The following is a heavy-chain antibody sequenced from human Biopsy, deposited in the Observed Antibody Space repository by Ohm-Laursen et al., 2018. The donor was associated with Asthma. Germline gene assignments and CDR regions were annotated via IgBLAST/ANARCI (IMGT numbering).Heavy chain of an antibody. J-gene: IGHJ4*02. D-gene: IGHD6-19*01. Sequence: SETLSLTRSVYGGSISRFYWSWIRQSPKKRLEWMWYVYWTGSTNYNPSLKSRITMSVDTSKNRMFLELTSVTAADTAIYYCVRAVRNEQWLAPFDYWGQGKPVTVSS. CDR1: GGSISRFY. CDR3: VRAVRNEQWLAPFDY. V-gene: IGHV4-59*01. CDR2: VYWTGST.